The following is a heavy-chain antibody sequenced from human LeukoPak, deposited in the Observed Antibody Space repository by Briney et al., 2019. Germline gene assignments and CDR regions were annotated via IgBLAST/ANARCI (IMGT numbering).Heavy chain of an antibody. Sequence: PGGSLSLSCAASGFTYSNYAINWVRQAPGKGLEWVSGISSGGGTTYYADSVKGRFIISRDNSKNTLYLQMDSLRAEDTAVYYCTKAGIAVPATPDYWGQGTLVTVSS. V-gene: IGHV3-23*01. CDR1: GFTYSNYA. D-gene: IGHD6-19*01. CDR2: ISSGGGTT. CDR3: TKAGIAVPATPDY. J-gene: IGHJ4*02.